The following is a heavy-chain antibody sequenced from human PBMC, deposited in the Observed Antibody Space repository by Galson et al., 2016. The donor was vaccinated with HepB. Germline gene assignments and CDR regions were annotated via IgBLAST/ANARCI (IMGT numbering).Heavy chain of an antibody. CDR2: ISGSADSR. CDR1: GFTFSHYF. D-gene: IGHD6-19*01. CDR3: ARMAPLNSGGWYVRGDGWFDL. V-gene: IGHV3-11*01. J-gene: IGHJ5*02. Sequence: SLRLSCAASGFTFSHYFVSWIRQAPGKGLKWVSYISGSADSRRYADSVKGRFTISRDNSKNSLYLQMNNLRAEDTAVYYCARMAPLNSGGWYVRGDGWFDLWGQGTLVTVSS.